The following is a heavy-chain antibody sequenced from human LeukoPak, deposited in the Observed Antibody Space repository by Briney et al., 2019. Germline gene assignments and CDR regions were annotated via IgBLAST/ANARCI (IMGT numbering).Heavy chain of an antibody. D-gene: IGHD4-11*01. CDR3: ARDDFSTYPGLNYFDY. J-gene: IGHJ4*02. CDR2: TNVGNDYT. V-gene: IGHV1-3*01. Sequence: GAPVKVSCKASGYTFTHYAVHWVRQAPGQRLEWMGWTNVGNDYTESSQKFQDRFIITSDPSATTVYMELSSLRSEDTAVYYCARDDFSTYPGLNYFDYWGQGSLVTVSS. CDR1: GYTFTHYA.